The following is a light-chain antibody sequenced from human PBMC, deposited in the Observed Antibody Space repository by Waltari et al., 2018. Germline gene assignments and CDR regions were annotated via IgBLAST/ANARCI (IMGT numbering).Light chain of an antibody. CDR1: SSDVGDLKY. CDR2: GVT. V-gene: IGLV2-23*02. Sequence: QSALTQPASVSGSPGQSITLSCTGTSSDVGDLKYVSWDQQYPGRAPKLILYGVTNRPSVVSDRFSGSKSGNTASLTISGLQAEDEAEYYCSSYADFSTSVVFGGGTKLTVL. CDR3: SSYADFSTSVV. J-gene: IGLJ2*01.